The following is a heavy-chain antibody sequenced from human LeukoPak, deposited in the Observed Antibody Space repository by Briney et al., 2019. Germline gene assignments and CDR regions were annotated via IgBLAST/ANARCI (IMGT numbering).Heavy chain of an antibody. CDR1: GGSISSYY. D-gene: IGHD5-12*01. Sequence: SETLSLTCTVSGGSISSYYWSWLRQPAGKGLEWIGRIYTSGSTNYNPSLKSRVTISVDTSENQFSLKLNSVTAADTAVYYCARQGGVATTFDYWGQGTLVTVSS. CDR3: ARQGGVATTFDY. J-gene: IGHJ4*02. CDR2: IYTSGST. V-gene: IGHV4-4*07.